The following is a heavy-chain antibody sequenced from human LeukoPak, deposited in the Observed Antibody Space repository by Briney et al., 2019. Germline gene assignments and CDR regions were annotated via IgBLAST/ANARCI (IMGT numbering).Heavy chain of an antibody. D-gene: IGHD2-15*01. CDR3: ARNIVVVVAAMRDDAFDI. CDR1: GGTFSSYA. J-gene: IGHJ3*02. Sequence: SVKVSCKASGGTFSSYAISWVRQAPGQGLEWMGRIIPILGIANYAQKFQGRVTITADKSTSTAYMELSSLRSEDTAVYHCARNIVVVVAAMRDDAFDIWGQGTMVTVSS. CDR2: IIPILGIA. V-gene: IGHV1-69*04.